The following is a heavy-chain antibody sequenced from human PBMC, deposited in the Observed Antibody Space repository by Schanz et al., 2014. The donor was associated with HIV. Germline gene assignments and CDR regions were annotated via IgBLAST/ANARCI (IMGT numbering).Heavy chain of an antibody. D-gene: IGHD1-26*01. CDR3: ARGPKWEGLMDV. Sequence: QVQLVQSGAEVKKPGASVKVSCKASGYTFTTYYMHWVRQAPGQGLEWMGWMNPSTGNSGYAQMFQVRVNMTRDTSISTAYLEVDSLKSEDTAVYYCARGPKWEGLMDVWGQGTTVIVSS. J-gene: IGHJ6*02. V-gene: IGHV1-8*02. CDR2: MNPSTGNS. CDR1: GYTFTTYY.